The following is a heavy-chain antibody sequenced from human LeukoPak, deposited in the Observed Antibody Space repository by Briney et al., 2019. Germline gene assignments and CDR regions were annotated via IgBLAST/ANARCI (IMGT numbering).Heavy chain of an antibody. D-gene: IGHD3-16*02. CDR1: GFTFDDYG. CDR3: ARDDRDYVWGSYRN. Sequence: PTGGSLRLSCAASGFTFDDYGMSWVRQAPGKGLEWVSGINWNGGSTGYADSVKGRFTISRDTAKNSLYLQMNSLRAEDTALYYCARDDRDYVWGSYRNWGQGTLVTVSS. CDR2: INWNGGST. V-gene: IGHV3-20*04. J-gene: IGHJ4*02.